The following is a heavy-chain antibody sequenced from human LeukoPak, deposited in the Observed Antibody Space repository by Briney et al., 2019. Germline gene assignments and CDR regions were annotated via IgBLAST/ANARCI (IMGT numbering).Heavy chain of an antibody. J-gene: IGHJ6*02. Sequence: GASVKVSCKASGYTFTSYGISWVRQATGQGLEWMGWISAYNGNTNYAQKLQGRVTMTTDTSTSTAYMELRSLRSDDTAVYYCARVPRYDPHYYGMDVWGQGTTVTVSS. V-gene: IGHV1-18*01. CDR1: GYTFTSYG. D-gene: IGHD1-1*01. CDR2: ISAYNGNT. CDR3: ARVPRYDPHYYGMDV.